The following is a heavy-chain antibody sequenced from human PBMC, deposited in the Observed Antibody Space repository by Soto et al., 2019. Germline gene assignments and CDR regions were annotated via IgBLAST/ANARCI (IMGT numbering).Heavy chain of an antibody. CDR1: GGSISSYY. V-gene: IGHV4-4*07. CDR3: ARQVDYGDYAAYYYGMDV. D-gene: IGHD4-17*01. Sequence: KTSETLSLTCTVSGGSISSYYWSWIRQPAGKGLEWIGRIYTSGSTNYNPSLKSRVTMSVDTSKNQFSLKLSSVTAADTAVYYCARQVDYGDYAAYYYGMDVWGQGTTVTVSS. CDR2: IYTSGST. J-gene: IGHJ6*02.